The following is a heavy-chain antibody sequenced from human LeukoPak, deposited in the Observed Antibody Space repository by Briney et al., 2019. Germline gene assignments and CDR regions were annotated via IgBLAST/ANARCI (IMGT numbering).Heavy chain of an antibody. CDR1: GGSISSSSYY. D-gene: IGHD3-10*01. Sequence: SETLSLTCTVSGGSISSSSYYWGWIRQPPGKGLEWIGSIYYSGSTYYNPSLKSRVTISVDTSKYQFSLKLSSVTAADTAVYYCASYVLLWFGESGSWFDPWGQGTLVTVSS. CDR2: IYYSGST. CDR3: ASYVLLWFGESGSWFDP. V-gene: IGHV4-39*01. J-gene: IGHJ5*02.